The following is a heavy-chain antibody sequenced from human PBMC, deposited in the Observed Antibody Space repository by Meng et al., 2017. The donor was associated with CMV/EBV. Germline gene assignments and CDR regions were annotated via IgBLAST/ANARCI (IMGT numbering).Heavy chain of an antibody. J-gene: IGHJ4*02. CDR1: GFSFNYYG. Sequence: GESLKISCAASGFSFNYYGMHWVRQAPDKGLEWVAFIRYDGSNKYYADSVKGRFTISRDNSKNTLYLQINSLRAEDTAVYYCARDLYCSSISCYTGDYFDYWGRGTLVTVSS. D-gene: IGHD2-2*01. CDR3: ARDLYCSSISCYTGDYFDY. V-gene: IGHV3-30*02. CDR2: IRYDGSNK.